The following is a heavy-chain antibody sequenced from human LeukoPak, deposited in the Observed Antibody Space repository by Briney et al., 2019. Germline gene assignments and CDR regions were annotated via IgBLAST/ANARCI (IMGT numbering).Heavy chain of an antibody. Sequence: GESLKISCKGFGYSFTNYWIGWVRQMPGKGLEWMGIVYPDDSDTKYSPSFQGQVTISADKSISTAYLQWSSLRASDSAMYYCARLRDYDFWSGYSYWGQGTLVTVSS. V-gene: IGHV5-51*01. CDR1: GYSFTNYW. CDR3: ARLRDYDFWSGYSY. J-gene: IGHJ4*02. CDR2: VYPDDSDT. D-gene: IGHD3-3*01.